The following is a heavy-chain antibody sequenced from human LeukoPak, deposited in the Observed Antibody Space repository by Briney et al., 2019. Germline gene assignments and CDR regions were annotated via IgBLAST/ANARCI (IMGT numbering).Heavy chain of an antibody. CDR1: GDNFSSNSAA. V-gene: IGHV6-1*01. D-gene: IGHD2-2*02. CDR3: VRASHTLDY. Sequence: SQTLSLTCAISGDNFSSNSAAWNWIRQSPSQGLSWLGRTYYRSKWFNDYAVSLKSRITINPDTSKNQFSLQLNSVTPEDTAVYYCVRASHTLDYWGQGTLVTVSS. J-gene: IGHJ4*02. CDR2: TYYRSKWFN.